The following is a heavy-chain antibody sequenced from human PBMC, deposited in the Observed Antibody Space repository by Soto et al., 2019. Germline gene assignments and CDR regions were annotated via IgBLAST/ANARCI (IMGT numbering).Heavy chain of an antibody. D-gene: IGHD6-13*01. V-gene: IGHV4-59*08. Sequence: QVQLQESGPGLVKPSETLSLTCTVSGGSIGNSYWSWIRQSPGKGLEWIGYIYYSGSSNYNPSLKSRXXIXVXXSKNQFPRKLSSVTAADTAVYYCARHSSSWPIFDYWGQGTLVIVSS. J-gene: IGHJ4*02. CDR1: GGSIGNSY. CDR3: ARHSSSWPIFDY. CDR2: IYYSGSS.